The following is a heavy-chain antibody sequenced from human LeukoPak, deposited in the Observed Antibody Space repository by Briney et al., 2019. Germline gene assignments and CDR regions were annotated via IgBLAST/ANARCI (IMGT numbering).Heavy chain of an antibody. Sequence: GASVKVSCKASGGTFSSYAISWVRQAPGQGLEWMGRIIPILGIANYAQKFQGRVTITADKSTSTAYMELSSLRSEDTAVYYCARDDSNHPLDYWGQGTLVTVSS. J-gene: IGHJ4*02. CDR1: GGTFSSYA. V-gene: IGHV1-69*04. CDR2: IIPILGIA. CDR3: ARDDSNHPLDY. D-gene: IGHD4-11*01.